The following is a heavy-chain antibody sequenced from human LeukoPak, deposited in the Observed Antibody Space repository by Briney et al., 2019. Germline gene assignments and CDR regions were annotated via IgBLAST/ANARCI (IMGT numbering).Heavy chain of an antibody. D-gene: IGHD3-10*01. CDR1: GYTFTGYY. Sequence: ASVKVSCKASGYTFTGYYMHWVRQAPGQGLEWMGWINPNSGGTNYAQKFQGRVTMTRDTSISTAYMELSRLRSDDTAVYYCARDVLFQYYYGSGAIDYWGQGTLVTVSS. CDR3: ARDVLFQYYYGSGAIDY. J-gene: IGHJ4*02. CDR2: INPNSGGT. V-gene: IGHV1-2*02.